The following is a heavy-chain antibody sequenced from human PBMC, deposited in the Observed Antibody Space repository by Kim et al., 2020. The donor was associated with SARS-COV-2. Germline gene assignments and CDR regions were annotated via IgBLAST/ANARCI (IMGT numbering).Heavy chain of an antibody. CDR3: ARAYGSGSYPGRYYYGMDV. Sequence: SETLSLTCAVYGGSFSGYYWSWIRQPPGKGLEWIGEINHSGSTNYNPSLKSRVTISVDTSKNQFSLKLSSVTAADTAVYYCARAYGSGSYPGRYYYGMDVWGQGTTVTVSS. CDR1: GGSFSGYY. CDR2: INHSGST. V-gene: IGHV4-34*01. J-gene: IGHJ6*01. D-gene: IGHD3-10*01.